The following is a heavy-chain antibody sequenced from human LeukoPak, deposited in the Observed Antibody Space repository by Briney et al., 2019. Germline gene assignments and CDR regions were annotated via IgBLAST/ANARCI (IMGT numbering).Heavy chain of an antibody. Sequence: GGSLRLSCAATGSTLSSYSMNWVRQAPGKGLEWVSHISISGSTIHYADSVRGRFTISRDSAKNSLYLQMNCLRADDTAVYYCSTAKFDYWGQGTLLTVSS. V-gene: IGHV3-48*01. CDR2: ISISGSTI. CDR1: GSTLSSYS. J-gene: IGHJ4*02. CDR3: STAKFDY.